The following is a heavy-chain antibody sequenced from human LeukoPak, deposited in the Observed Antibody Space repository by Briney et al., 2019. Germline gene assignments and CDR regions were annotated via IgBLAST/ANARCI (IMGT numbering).Heavy chain of an antibody. CDR2: IIPILGIA. J-gene: IGHJ4*02. CDR1: GGTFSSYA. V-gene: IGHV1-69*04. Sequence: SVKVSCKASGGTFSSYAISWVRQAPGQGLEWMGRIIPILGIANYAQKFQGRVTITADKSTSTAYMGLSSLRSEDTAVYYCARTTYYDFWSGYYWGQGTLVIVSS. D-gene: IGHD3-3*01. CDR3: ARTTYYDFWSGYY.